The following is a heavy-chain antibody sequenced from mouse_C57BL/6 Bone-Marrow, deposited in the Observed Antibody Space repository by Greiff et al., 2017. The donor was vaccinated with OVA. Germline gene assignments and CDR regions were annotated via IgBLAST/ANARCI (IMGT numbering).Heavy chain of an antibody. CDR1: GFNITNTY. Sequence: EVKLVESVAELVRPGASVKLSCTASGFNITNTYMHWVKQRPEQGLEWIGRIDPANGNTKYAPKFQGKATITADTSSNTAYLQLSSLTSEDTAIYYCANHGYYDCGNYAMDYWGQGTSVTVSS. J-gene: IGHJ4*01. CDR2: IDPANGNT. CDR3: ANHGYYDCGNYAMDY. D-gene: IGHD2-4*01. V-gene: IGHV14-3*01.